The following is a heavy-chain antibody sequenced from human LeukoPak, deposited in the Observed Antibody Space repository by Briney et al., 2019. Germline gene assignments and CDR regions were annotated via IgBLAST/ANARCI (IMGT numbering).Heavy chain of an antibody. V-gene: IGHV4-59*01. CDR2: IYYSGST. J-gene: IGHJ4*02. Sequence: PSETLSLTCTVSGGSISSYYWSWIRQPPGKGLEWIGYIYYSGSTNYNPSLKSRVTISVDTSKNQFSLKLSSVTAADTAVYYCARHSGYYYDSSGYFTYWGQGTLVTVSS. CDR1: GGSISSYY. CDR3: ARHSGYYYDSSGYFTY. D-gene: IGHD3-22*01.